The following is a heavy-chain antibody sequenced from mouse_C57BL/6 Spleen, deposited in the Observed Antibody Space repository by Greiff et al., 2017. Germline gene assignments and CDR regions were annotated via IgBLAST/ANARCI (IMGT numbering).Heavy chain of an antibody. J-gene: IGHJ1*03. CDR3: ARSYYSNKGDLDV. V-gene: IGHV1-82*01. Sequence: QVQLKESGPELVKPGASVKISCKASGYAFSSSWMNWVKQRPGKGLEWIGRIYPGDGDTNYNGKFKGKATLTADKSSSTAYMQLSSLTSEDSAVYFCARSYYSNKGDLDVWGTGTTVTVSS. D-gene: IGHD2-5*01. CDR1: GYAFSSSW. CDR2: IYPGDGDT.